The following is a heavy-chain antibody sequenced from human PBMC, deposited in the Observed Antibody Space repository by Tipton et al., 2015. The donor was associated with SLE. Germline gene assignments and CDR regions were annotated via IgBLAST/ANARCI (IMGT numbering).Heavy chain of an antibody. Sequence: TLSLTCSVSGGSITSYYWNWIRQPAGKGLEWIGRIYSSGTTNYNPSLKSRLSISIDTSNNQFSLKLNSVTAADTAVYYCARGERSSMPDCWGQGTLVTVSS. J-gene: IGHJ4*02. V-gene: IGHV4-4*07. CDR3: ARGERSSMPDC. D-gene: IGHD2-2*01. CDR1: GGSITSYY. CDR2: IYSSGTT.